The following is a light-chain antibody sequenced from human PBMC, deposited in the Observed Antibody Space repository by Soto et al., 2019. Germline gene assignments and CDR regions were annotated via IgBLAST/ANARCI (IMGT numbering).Light chain of an antibody. J-gene: IGKJ1*01. CDR1: QGISSY. Sequence: DIQMTQSPSSLSASTGDRVTITCRASQGISSYLAWYQQKPGKAPKLLIYKASNLESGVQSRFSGSGSGTEFTLTIRSLQPDDFATYYCRQYKSYSRTFGQGTKVDIK. CDR2: KAS. V-gene: IGKV1-5*03. CDR3: RQYKSYSRT.